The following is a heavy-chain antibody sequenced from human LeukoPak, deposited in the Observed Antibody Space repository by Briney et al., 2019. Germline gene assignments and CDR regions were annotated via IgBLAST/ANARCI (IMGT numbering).Heavy chain of an antibody. J-gene: IGHJ4*02. Sequence: PGGSLRLSCAASGFIFGTYNMNWVRQAPGKGLEWVSDISSSSGTIYYADSVKGRFTISRDNAKNSLYLQMNSLRAEDTAVYYCARDGLQFLDYFDYWGQGTLVTVSS. D-gene: IGHD5-24*01. CDR1: GFIFGTYN. V-gene: IGHV3-48*01. CDR3: ARDGLQFLDYFDY. CDR2: ISSSSGTI.